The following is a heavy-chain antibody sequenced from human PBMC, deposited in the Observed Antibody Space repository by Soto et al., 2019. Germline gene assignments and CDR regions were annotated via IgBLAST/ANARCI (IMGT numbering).Heavy chain of an antibody. J-gene: IGHJ6*04. Sequence: SETLSLTCSFSSGSISSNSYLWGWIRQPPGKGLEWIGAILYSGDTYYSESLKSRVTMSVETAKNQFSLKLNSVTAAETAVYYCARQGRNTKIVITRHYATELWGKVPPVT. CDR2: ILYSGDT. CDR3: ARQGRNTKIVITRHYATEL. V-gene: IGHV4-39*01. D-gene: IGHD3-22*01. CDR1: SGSISSNSYL.